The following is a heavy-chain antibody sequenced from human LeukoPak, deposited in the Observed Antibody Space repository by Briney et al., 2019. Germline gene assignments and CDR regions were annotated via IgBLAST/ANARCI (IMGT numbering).Heavy chain of an antibody. D-gene: IGHD3-10*01. Sequence: PSETLSLTCTVSGGSISSGSYYWSWIRQPAGKGLEWIGRIYSSGSTNYNPSLKSRVTISVDTSNNQFSLKLSSVTAADTAVYYCAREWFLPDYWGQGTLVTVSS. CDR3: AREWFLPDY. J-gene: IGHJ4*02. CDR1: GGSISSGSYY. CDR2: IYSSGST. V-gene: IGHV4-61*02.